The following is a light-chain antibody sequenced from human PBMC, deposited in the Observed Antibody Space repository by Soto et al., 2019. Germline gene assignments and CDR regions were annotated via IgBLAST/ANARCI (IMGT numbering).Light chain of an antibody. V-gene: IGKV1-39*01. Sequence: TQSPSSLSASVGDRVTITCRASQSISSYLNWYQQKPGKAPKLLIYAASSLQSGVPSRFSGSGSGTDFTLTISSLQPEDFATYYCQQSYSTPMYPFGQGT. CDR2: AAS. J-gene: IGKJ2*01. CDR1: QSISSY. CDR3: QQSYSTPMYP.